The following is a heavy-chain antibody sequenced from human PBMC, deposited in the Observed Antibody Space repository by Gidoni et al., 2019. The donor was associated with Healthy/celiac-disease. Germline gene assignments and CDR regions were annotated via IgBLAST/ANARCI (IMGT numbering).Heavy chain of an antibody. CDR1: GYSFTTSW. D-gene: IGHD2-15*01. CDR2: IYPGDSDT. CDR3: ARQGCSGGSCYSAVGYFDL. J-gene: IGHJ2*01. Sequence: EVQLVQSGAEVKKRGESLKSSCTGSGYSFTTSWIGWVRQMPGKGLEWMGIIYPGDSDTRYSPSFQGQVTISADKSISTAYLQWSSLKASDTAMYYCARQGCSGGSCYSAVGYFDLWGRGTLVTVSS. V-gene: IGHV5-51*01.